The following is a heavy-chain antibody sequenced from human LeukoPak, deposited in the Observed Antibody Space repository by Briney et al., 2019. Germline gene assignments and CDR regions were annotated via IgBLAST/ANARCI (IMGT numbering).Heavy chain of an antibody. J-gene: IGHJ4*02. V-gene: IGHV3-7*01. D-gene: IGHD5-18*01. CDR1: GFSFSTYW. Sequence: GGSLRLSCADSGFSFSTYWMNWVRQPPGKGLEWVAHIMRDGREKYYVDSVKGRFTISRDNAKNSLYLQMNSLRAEDTAVYYCARDPSRGYSYGYADYWLQGRLVIVSS. CDR3: ARDPSRGYSYGYADY. CDR2: IMRDGREK.